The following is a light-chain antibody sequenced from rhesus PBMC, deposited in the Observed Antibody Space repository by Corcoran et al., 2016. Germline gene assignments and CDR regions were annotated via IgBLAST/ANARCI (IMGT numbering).Light chain of an antibody. CDR1: QGITND. CDR2: EAS. J-gene: IGKJ2*01. V-gene: IGKV1-25*01. CDR3: QHYYSTPYS. Sequence: DIQMTQSPSSLSASAGDRVTITCRASQGITNDLAWYQQKPGETPKLLIYEASRLQSGIPSRCSGSGSGTDFTLTISSLQSEDFAAYYCQHYYSTPYSIDQGTKVEIK.